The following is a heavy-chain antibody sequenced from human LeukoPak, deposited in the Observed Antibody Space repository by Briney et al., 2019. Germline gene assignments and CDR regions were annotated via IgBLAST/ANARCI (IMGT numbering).Heavy chain of an antibody. V-gene: IGHV3-23*01. CDR2: IRGSGGGT. D-gene: IGHD6-19*01. CDR3: AKAGIGVVGYFDY. CDR1: GFXFGSYA. J-gene: IGHJ4*02. Sequence: GGSLRLSCAASGFXFGSYAMSWVRQAPGKGLEWVSTIRGSGGGTYYADSVKGRFTISRDNSKNTLYLQMNSLRDEDTALYYCAKAGIGVVGYFDYWGQGTLVTVSS.